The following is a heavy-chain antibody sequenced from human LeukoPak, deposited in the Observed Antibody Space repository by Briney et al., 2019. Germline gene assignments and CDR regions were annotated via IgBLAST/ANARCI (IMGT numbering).Heavy chain of an antibody. V-gene: IGHV4-59*01. D-gene: IGHD3-3*01. J-gene: IGHJ4*02. CDR3: ARGDTILGY. CDR2: IYYSGST. Sequence: PSETLSLTCTVSGGSISSYYWSWIRQPPGKGLEWIGYIYYSGSTNYNPSLKSRVTISVDTSKNQFSLKLSSVTAADTAVYYCARGDTILGYWGQGTLVTVSS. CDR1: GGSISSYY.